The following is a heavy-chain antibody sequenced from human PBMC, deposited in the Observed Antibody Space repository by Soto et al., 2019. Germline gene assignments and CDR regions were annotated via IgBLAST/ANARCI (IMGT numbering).Heavy chain of an antibody. CDR2: IDPSGGVT. J-gene: IGHJ4*02. CDR3: ARDVIGHDKYGTNGYLFDF. CDR1: GYTFTKFH. V-gene: IGHV1-46*01. D-gene: IGHD2-21*01. Sequence: ASVKVSCKASGYTFTKFHIHWVRQAPGQGLEWMGMIDPSGGVTRDAQRFQGRITMTSDTSTSSVYMELRGLTSEDTAVYYCARDVIGHDKYGTNGYLFDFRGPGTLVTVSS.